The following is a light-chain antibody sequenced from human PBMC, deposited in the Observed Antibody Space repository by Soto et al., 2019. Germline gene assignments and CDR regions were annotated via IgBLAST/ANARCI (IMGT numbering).Light chain of an antibody. CDR1: QPINRF. CDR3: QQSYSNLVT. Sequence: IQLTQFPSSLSASIGDRVTISCRASQPINRFLTWYQQKPGKAPKLLVHGLSSLQSGIPSTFSGSGSGTEFTLTISSLQPEDFATYYCQQSYSNLVTFGEGTNVEF. CDR2: GLS. J-gene: IGKJ4*01. V-gene: IGKV1-39*01.